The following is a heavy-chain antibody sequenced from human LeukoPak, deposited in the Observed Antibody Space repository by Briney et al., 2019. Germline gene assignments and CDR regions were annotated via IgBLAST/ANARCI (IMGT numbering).Heavy chain of an antibody. CDR2: IKAKAHGGTI. V-gene: IGHV3-15*01. J-gene: IGHJ5*02. Sequence: PGGSLRLSCAASGFTFINAWMAWVRQAPGKGLEWVGRIKAKAHGGTIEYAAPVKGRFTVSRDDSKNTLYLQMNSLKTEDTAVYYCTTQKWFGGNWFDPWGQGTLVTVSS. CDR1: GFTFINAW. D-gene: IGHD3-10*01. CDR3: TTQKWFGGNWFDP.